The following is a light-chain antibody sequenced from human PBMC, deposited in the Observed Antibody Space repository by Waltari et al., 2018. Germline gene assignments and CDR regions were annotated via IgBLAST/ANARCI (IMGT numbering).Light chain of an antibody. V-gene: IGKV3-20*01. CDR3: QQYASSPYN. Sequence: EVVLTQSPGTLSLSPGDSATLSCRASQGVNSAYLAWYQQRPDRAPRLLIYGASNRATGIPDRFSGSGSVTDFTLRISRLQPEDFAVYYCQQYASSPYNFGPGTKLEIK. CDR2: GAS. J-gene: IGKJ2*01. CDR1: QGVNSAY.